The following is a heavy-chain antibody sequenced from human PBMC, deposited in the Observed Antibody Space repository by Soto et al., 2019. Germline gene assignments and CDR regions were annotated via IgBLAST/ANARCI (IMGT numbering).Heavy chain of an antibody. D-gene: IGHD4-17*01. Sequence: PLGGSLRVCCSSSGFTFSTNAMHWVRQAPGKGLEWVAIISVDGRFQYYADSVKGRFTFSRDNSKNTVYLQMNSLRVEDTAVYYCARDQTTVLYYLDSWCQGTVVTVSS. CDR3: ARDQTTVLYYLDS. V-gene: IGHV3-30*01. CDR1: GFTFSTNA. J-gene: IGHJ4*02. CDR2: ISVDGRFQ.